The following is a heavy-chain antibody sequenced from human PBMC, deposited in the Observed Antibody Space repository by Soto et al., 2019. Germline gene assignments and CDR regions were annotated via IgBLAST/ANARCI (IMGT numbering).Heavy chain of an antibody. CDR3: AEAIYSSSWGYLQH. CDR1: GFTFSSYS. CDR2: ISGSGGNR. D-gene: IGHD6-13*01. V-gene: IGHV3-23*01. Sequence: GGSLRLSCAASGFTFSSYSMNWVRQAPGKGLEWVSSISGSGGNRYYADSVKGRFTISRDNAKNTLYLQMNSLRAEDTAVYYCAEAIYSSSWGYLQHWGQGTLVTVSS. J-gene: IGHJ1*01.